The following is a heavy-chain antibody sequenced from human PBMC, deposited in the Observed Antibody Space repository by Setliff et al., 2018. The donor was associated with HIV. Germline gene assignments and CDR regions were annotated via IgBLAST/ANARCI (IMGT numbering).Heavy chain of an antibody. CDR3: ARRRSSGWYHYFDY. Sequence: SETLSLTCTVSGGSISGHHWSWIRQPPGKGLEWLGSTDYNPSVKSRVTISLDTSRNQFSLKLSSVTAADTAVYYCARRRSSGWYHYFDYWGQGTLVTVSS. V-gene: IGHV4-59*08. D-gene: IGHD6-19*01. CDR2: ST. CDR1: GGSISGHH. J-gene: IGHJ4*02.